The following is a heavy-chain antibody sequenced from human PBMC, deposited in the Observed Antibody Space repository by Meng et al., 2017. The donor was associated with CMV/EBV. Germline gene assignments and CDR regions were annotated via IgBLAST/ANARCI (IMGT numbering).Heavy chain of an antibody. J-gene: IGHJ6*02. V-gene: IGHV3-21*01. D-gene: IGHD4-17*01. CDR2: ISSSSSYI. CDR3: ARWPSLTTVTGPYYYYYGMDV. CDR1: YS. Sequence: YSMNWVRQAPGKGLEWVSSISSSSSYIYYADSVKGRFTISRDNAKNSLYLQMNSLRAEDTAVYYCARWPSLTTVTGPYYYYYGMDVWGQGTTVTVSS.